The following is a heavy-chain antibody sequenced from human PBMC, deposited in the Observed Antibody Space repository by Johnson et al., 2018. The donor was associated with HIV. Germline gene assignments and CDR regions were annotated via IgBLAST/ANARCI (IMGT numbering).Heavy chain of an antibody. J-gene: IGHJ3*02. CDR2: IRYDGSNR. D-gene: IGHD6-13*01. CDR1: GFTFSSYT. CDR3: AKDQWSSSWTNDAFAM. V-gene: IGHV3-30*02. Sequence: QVQLVESGGGVVQPGRSLRLSCAASGFTFSSYTMHWVRQAPGKGLEWVAFIRYDGSNRYYADSVKGRFTISRDNSRNTLYLQMNSLRVEDTAVYYCAKDQWSSSWTNDAFAMWGQGTLVTVSS.